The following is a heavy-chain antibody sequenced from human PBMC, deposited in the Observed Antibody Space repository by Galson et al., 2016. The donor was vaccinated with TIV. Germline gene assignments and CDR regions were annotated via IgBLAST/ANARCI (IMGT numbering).Heavy chain of an antibody. J-gene: IGHJ3*02. V-gene: IGHV3-20*04. CDR3: ARDGNYRDSSAIFYDAFDI. D-gene: IGHD3-22*01. Sequence: SLRLSCAASGFTFDDYDMNWVRQAPGKGLEWVSGVNWGGAGTSYADSVKGRLTIPRDRAKNSLYLQMHSLGTEDTAVYYCARDGNYRDSSAIFYDAFDIWGKGPTVTVSS. CDR2: VNWGGAGT. CDR1: GFTFDDYD.